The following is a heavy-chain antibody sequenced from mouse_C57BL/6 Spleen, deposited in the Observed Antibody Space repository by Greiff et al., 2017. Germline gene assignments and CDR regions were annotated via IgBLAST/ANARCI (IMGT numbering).Heavy chain of an antibody. Sequence: EVQLQQSGPELVKPGASVKISCKASGYTFTDYYMNWVKQSHGQSLEWIGDINPNNGGTSYNQKFKGKATLTVDKSSSTAYMELRSLTSEDSAVYYCASLRSSYAMDYWGQGTSVTVSS. V-gene: IGHV1-26*01. J-gene: IGHJ4*01. CDR3: ASLRSSYAMDY. CDR2: INPNNGGT. D-gene: IGHD1-1*01. CDR1: GYTFTDYY.